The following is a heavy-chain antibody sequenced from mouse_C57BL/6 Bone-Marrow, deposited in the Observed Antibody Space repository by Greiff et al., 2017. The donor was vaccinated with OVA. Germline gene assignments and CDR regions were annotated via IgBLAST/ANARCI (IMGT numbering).Heavy chain of an antibody. CDR1: GYTFTSYW. V-gene: IGHV1-72*01. J-gene: IGHJ4*01. D-gene: IGHD1-1*01. CDR3: ARRYYGSSYYAMDY. Sequence: QVQLKQPGAELVKPGASVKLSCKASGYTFTSYWMHWVKQRPGRGLEWIGRIDPNSGGTKYNEKFKSKATLTVDKPSSTAYRQLSSLTSEDSAVYDCARRYYGSSYYAMDYWGQGTSVTVSS. CDR2: IDPNSGGT.